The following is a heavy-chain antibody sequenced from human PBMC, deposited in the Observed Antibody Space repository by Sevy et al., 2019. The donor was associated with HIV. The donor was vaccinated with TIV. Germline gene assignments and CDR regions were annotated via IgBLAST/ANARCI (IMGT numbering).Heavy chain of an antibody. J-gene: IGHJ4*02. Sequence: ASVKVSCKASGYTFTGYYMHWVRQAPGQGLEWMGWINPNSGGTNYDKKFQGRVTMTRDRSISTAYMELSRLRSDDTAVYYCARALGKRVYFDYWGQGTLVTVSS. CDR2: INPNSGGT. CDR1: GYTFTGYY. V-gene: IGHV1-2*02. CDR3: ARALGKRVYFDY. D-gene: IGHD3-16*01.